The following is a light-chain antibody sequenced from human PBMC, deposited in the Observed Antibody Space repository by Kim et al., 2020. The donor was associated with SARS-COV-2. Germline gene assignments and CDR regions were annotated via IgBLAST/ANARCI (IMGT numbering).Light chain of an antibody. V-gene: IGLV2-14*03. CDR3: SSYTRTDTVV. CDR1: SSDVGGYKY. Sequence: QSALTQPPSVSGSPGQSITISCTGTSSDVGGYKYVSWYRQQPGTPPKLMIYDVDNRPSGVSDRFSGSKSGNTASLTISGLQAEDEGDYYCSSYTRTDTVVFGGGTQLTVL. J-gene: IGLJ2*01. CDR2: DVD.